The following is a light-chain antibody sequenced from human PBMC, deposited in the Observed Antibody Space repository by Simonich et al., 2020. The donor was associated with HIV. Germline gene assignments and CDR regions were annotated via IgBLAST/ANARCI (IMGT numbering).Light chain of an antibody. CDR2: WAS. CDR3: QQYYSTPPT. V-gene: IGKV4-1*01. J-gene: IGKJ1*01. Sequence: DIVMTQSPDSLAVSLGERATINCKSSQSVLHSSNNKNYLAWYQQRPGQPPKLIIYWASTRESGVPDRFSASGSGTDFTLTISSLQAEDVAVYSCQQYYSTPPTFGQGTKVEIK. CDR1: QSVLHSSNNKNY.